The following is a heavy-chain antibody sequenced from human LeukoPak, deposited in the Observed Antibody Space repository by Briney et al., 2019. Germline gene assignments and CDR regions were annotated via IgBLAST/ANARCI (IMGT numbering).Heavy chain of an antibody. CDR2: ISYDGSNK. CDR3: AKDSYGMDV. J-gene: IGHJ6*02. Sequence: GRSLRLSCAASGFTFSSYGMHWVRQAPGKGLEWVAVISYDGSNKYYADSVKGRFTISRDNSKNTLYLQMNSLRAEDTAVYYCAKDSYGMDVWGQGTTVTVSS. CDR1: GFTFSSYG. V-gene: IGHV3-30*18.